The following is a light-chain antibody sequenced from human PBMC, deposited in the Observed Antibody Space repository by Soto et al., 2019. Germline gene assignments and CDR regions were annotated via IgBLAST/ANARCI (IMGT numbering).Light chain of an antibody. V-gene: IGKV3-20*01. CDR1: QSVSGRF. CDR2: GAS. J-gene: IGKJ1*01. Sequence: EIVLTQSPGNLSLSPGERAALSCRASQSVSGRFLAWFQQKPGQAPRLLIYGASTRATGIPDRFSGSGSGTDFTLTISRLEPEDFAVYYCQQYGSPRRTFGQATKVEIK. CDR3: QQYGSPRRT.